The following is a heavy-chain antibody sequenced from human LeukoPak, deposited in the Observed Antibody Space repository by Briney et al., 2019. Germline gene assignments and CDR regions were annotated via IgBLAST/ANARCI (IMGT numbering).Heavy chain of an antibody. CDR2: IREDGTEK. D-gene: IGHD3-10*01. CDR3: ARGLVRGVRGWFDP. V-gene: IGHV3-7*01. J-gene: IGHJ5*02. Sequence: PGGSLRLSCAASGFGFSSFWMNWVRQAPGKGLEWVANIREDGTEKYYVDSVKGRFTISRDNAKNSLYLQMNSLRAEDTAVYYCARGLVRGVRGWFDPWGQGTLVTVSS. CDR1: GFGFSSFW.